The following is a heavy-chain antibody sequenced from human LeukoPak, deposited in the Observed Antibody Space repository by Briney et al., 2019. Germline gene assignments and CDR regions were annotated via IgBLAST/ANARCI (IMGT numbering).Heavy chain of an antibody. CDR2: IYTSGST. V-gene: IGHV4-4*09. D-gene: IGHD3-10*01. CDR1: GGSISSYY. J-gene: IGHJ4*02. Sequence: SETLSLTCTVSGGSISSYYWSWIRQPPGKGLEWIGYIYTSGSTNYDPSLKSRVTISVDTSKNQFSLKLSSVTAADTAVYYCARRSWGVYYFDYWGQGTLVTVSS. CDR3: ARRSWGVYYFDY.